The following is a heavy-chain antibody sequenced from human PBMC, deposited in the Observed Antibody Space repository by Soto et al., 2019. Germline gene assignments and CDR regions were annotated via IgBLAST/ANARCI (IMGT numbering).Heavy chain of an antibody. J-gene: IGHJ4*02. Sequence: GSLRLSCAASGFTFSSYTMNWVRQAPGKGLVFISYFSSGSYTIYYADSVKGRFTISRYNAMNSLYLQMNSLIDEDTAVYYCARVRSGWYYFDYWGQGTLVTVSS. CDR1: GFTFSSYT. CDR3: ARVRSGWYYFDY. D-gene: IGHD6-19*01. CDR2: FSSGSYTI. V-gene: IGHV3-48*02.